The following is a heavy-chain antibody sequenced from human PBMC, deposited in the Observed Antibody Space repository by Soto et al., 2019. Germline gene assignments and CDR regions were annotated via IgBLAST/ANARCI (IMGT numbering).Heavy chain of an antibody. CDR1: GYTFTSYD. CDR2: MNPNSGNT. CDR3: ARGGTSGYYYYYMDV. D-gene: IGHD1-7*01. J-gene: IGHJ6*03. Sequence: ASVKVSCKSSGYTFTSYDINWVRQATGQGLEWMGWMNPNSGNTGYAQKFQGRVTMTRNTSISTAYMELSSLRSEDTAVYYCARGGTSGYYYYYMDVWGKGTTVTVSS. V-gene: IGHV1-8*01.